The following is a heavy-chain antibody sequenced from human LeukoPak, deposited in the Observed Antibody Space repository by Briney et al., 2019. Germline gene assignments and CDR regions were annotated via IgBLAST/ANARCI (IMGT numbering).Heavy chain of an antibody. V-gene: IGHV3-74*01. CDR2: IDNDGGST. J-gene: IGHJ4*02. CDR3: ARSSFPYYFDY. Sequence: GGSLRLSCAASGFTFHSYWMHWVRQAPGKGLVWVSRIDNDGGSTTYADSVKGRFTISRDNAKNTLYLQMNSVRAEDTAAYYCARSSFPYYFDYWGQGILVTVSS. CDR1: GFTFHSYW. D-gene: IGHD3-16*01.